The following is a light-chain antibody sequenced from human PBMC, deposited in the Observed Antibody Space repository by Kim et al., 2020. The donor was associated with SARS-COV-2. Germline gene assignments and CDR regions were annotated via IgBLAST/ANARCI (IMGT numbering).Light chain of an antibody. J-gene: IGKJ1*01. CDR3: QQYINWRQT. Sequence: VSPGERATLSCRASQDVSNNLAWYQQRLGKAPRLLIYCASTRATGLPARFSGCGSGTEFTLTISSLQSEDFAVYYCQQYINWRQTYGQGTKVDIK. CDR1: QDVSNN. V-gene: IGKV3-15*01. CDR2: CAS.